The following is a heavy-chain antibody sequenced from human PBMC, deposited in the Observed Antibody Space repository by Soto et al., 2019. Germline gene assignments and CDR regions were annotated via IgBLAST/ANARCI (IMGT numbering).Heavy chain of an antibody. V-gene: IGHV1-69*08. CDR1: GGTFSPYT. D-gene: IGHD3-10*01. CDR2: IIPFLGVT. Sequence: QVQLVQSGAEVKKPGSSVKVSCKASGGTFSPYTVNWVRQAPGQGLEWMGRIIPFLGVTNYAQKFQARVTITADTSTTTAYMELRGLRFEDTAVYYCARDWESTVSTWAFGAFWGRGTLVTVSS. J-gene: IGHJ4*02. CDR3: ARDWESTVSTWAFGAF.